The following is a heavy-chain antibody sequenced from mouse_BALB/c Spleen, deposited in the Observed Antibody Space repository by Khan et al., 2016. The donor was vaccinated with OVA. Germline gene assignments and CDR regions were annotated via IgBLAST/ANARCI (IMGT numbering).Heavy chain of an antibody. CDR2: IFPGHSDT. CDR3: TRGGYSFFAY. Sequence: VQLKQSGTVLARPGTSVTMSCKASGYSFTNYLIHWVKQRPGQGLEWIGDIFPGHSDTTYNQKFKDKAKLTAGTSASTAYLELSSLTNEDSAVYYCTRGGYSFFAYWGQGTLVTVSA. CDR1: GYSFTNYL. V-gene: IGHV1-5*01. J-gene: IGHJ3*01. D-gene: IGHD2-12*01.